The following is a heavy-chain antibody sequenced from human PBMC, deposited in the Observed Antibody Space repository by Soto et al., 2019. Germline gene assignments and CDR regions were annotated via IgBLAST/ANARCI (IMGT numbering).Heavy chain of an antibody. D-gene: IGHD3-16*01. J-gene: IGHJ5*01. CDR2: ISDDSSRT. V-gene: IGHV3-23*01. CDR1: GFTFNTFE. Sequence: EVQLLESGGGLVQPGGSLRLSCAASGFTFNTFEMSWVRQAPGRGLEWVSFISDDSSRTYYADAVKGRFTISRDNSKYTLYLQMNSLTDEDTAVYACVKGGWLDFWGQGTLVTVSS. CDR3: VKGGWLDF.